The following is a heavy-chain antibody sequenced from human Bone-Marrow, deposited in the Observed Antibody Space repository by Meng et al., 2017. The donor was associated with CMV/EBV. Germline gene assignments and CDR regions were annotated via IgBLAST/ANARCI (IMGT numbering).Heavy chain of an antibody. CDR2: IYYSGST. V-gene: IGHV4-39*07. CDR1: GGSLGSSSYY. D-gene: IGHD6-6*01. Sequence: GSLRLSCAVSGGSLGSSSYYWGWIRQPPGKGLEWIGSIYYSGSTYYNPSLKSRVTISVDTSKNQFSLKLSSVTAADTAVYYCARSIAARPGGTPDAFDIWGQGTMVTVSS. J-gene: IGHJ3*02. CDR3: ARSIAARPGGTPDAFDI.